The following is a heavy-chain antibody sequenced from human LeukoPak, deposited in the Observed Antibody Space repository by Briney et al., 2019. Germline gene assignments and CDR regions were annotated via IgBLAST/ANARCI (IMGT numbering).Heavy chain of an antibody. D-gene: IGHD6-19*01. Sequence: PGGSLRLSCAASGITFSDYYMSWIRQAPGKGLEWVSYISSTGSMINYADSVKGRLTISRDNAKNSLYLQMNSLRGEDTAVYYCARGSGWIIDCWGQGTLVTVSS. J-gene: IGHJ4*02. CDR3: ARGSGWIIDC. V-gene: IGHV3-11*04. CDR1: GITFSDYY. CDR2: ISSTGSMI.